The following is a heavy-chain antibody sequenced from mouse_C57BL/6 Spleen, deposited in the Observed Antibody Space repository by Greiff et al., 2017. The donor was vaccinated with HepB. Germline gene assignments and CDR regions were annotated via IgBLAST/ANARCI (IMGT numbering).Heavy chain of an antibody. D-gene: IGHD4-1*01. CDR1: GYTFTDYN. Sequence: EVQLQQSGPELVKPGASVKMSCKASGYTFTDYNMHWVKQSHGKSLEWIGYINPNNGGNSYNQKFKGRATLNVNKSSSTAYMEIRSRTSEDSAVYYCARGANWAHYAMDYWGQGTSVTVSS. V-gene: IGHV1-22*01. J-gene: IGHJ4*01. CDR2: INPNNGGN. CDR3: ARGANWAHYAMDY.